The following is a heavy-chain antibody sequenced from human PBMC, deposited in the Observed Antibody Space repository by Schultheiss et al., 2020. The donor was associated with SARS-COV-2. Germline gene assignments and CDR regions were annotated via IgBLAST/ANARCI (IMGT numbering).Heavy chain of an antibody. CDR2: MNPNSGNT. Sequence: ASVKVSCKASGYTFTSYDINWVRQATGQGLEWMGWMNPNSGNTGYAQKFQGRVTMTRNTSISTAYMELSSLSSEDTAVYYCARFEWLRYYYYGMDVWGQGTTVTVSS. CDR3: ARFEWLRYYYYGMDV. J-gene: IGHJ6*02. V-gene: IGHV1-8*01. CDR1: GYTFTSYD. D-gene: IGHD5-12*01.